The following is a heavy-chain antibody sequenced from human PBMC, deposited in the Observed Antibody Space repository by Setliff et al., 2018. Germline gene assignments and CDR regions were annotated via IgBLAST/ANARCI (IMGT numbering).Heavy chain of an antibody. V-gene: IGHV1-3*01. CDR3: RATRGPFDR. CDR2: INAANGNT. J-gene: IGHJ3*01. CDR1: GNRFTNYA. Sequence: ASVKVSCKASGNRFTNYAFHWVRQAPGQSLEWVGRINAANGNTKYSEKYQARLTITGDTSANTGYMELGSLRSEDTATYYCRATRGPFDRWGQGTKVTVSS.